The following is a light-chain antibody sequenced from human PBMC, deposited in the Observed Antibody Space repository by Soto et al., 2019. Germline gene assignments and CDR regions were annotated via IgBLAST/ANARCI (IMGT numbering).Light chain of an antibody. CDR1: SSDIGGFDL. CDR3: VSYTTSASYV. V-gene: IGLV2-14*03. CDR2: DIN. J-gene: IGLJ1*01. Sequence: QSVLTQPDSLSGSPGQSITISCTGSSSDIGGFDLVSWYQQHPGKAPKLLLYDINNRPSGVSNRFSGSKSGNTASLTISGLQAEDEADYYCVSYTTSASYVFGTGTKLTV.